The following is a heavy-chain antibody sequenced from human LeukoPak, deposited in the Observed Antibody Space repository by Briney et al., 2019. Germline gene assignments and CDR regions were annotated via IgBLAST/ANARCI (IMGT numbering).Heavy chain of an antibody. J-gene: IGHJ4*02. CDR1: GGSISSGSYY. CDR2: IYTSGST. D-gene: IGHD6-6*01. Sequence: PSETLSLTCTVSGGSISSGSYYWSWIRQPAGKGLEWIGRIYTSGSTNYNPTLKSRVTISVDTSKNQFSLKLSSVTAADTAVYYCARDSSSSYYFDYWGQGTLVTVSS. CDR3: ARDSSSSYYFDY. V-gene: IGHV4-61*02.